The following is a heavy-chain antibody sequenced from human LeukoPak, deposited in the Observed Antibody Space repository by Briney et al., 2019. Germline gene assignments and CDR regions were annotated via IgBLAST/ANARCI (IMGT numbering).Heavy chain of an antibody. D-gene: IGHD5-24*01. CDR3: TTKTITPGY. J-gene: IGHJ4*02. V-gene: IGHV3-15*01. CDR2: IKRKTDGGTT. Sequence: TGGSLRLSCTASGFIFRDAWMTWVRQAPGKGLEGVGCIKRKTDGGTTDYAAPVKGRFTISRDDSQHTPYLQMNSLKTEDTAVYYCTTKTITPGYWGQGTLVTVSS. CDR1: GFIFRDAW.